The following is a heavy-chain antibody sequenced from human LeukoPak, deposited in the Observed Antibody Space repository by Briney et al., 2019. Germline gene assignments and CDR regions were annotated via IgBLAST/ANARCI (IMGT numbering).Heavy chain of an antibody. V-gene: IGHV4-38-2*01. CDR3: ARLIPDFWSGYYTFWLDP. Sequence: PSETLSLTCAVSGYSISSGYYWGWIRQPPGKGLEWIGSIYHSGSTYYNPSLKSRVTISVDTSKNQFSLKLSSVTAADTAVYYCARLIPDFWSGYYTFWLDPWGQGTLVTVSS. CDR2: IYHSGST. D-gene: IGHD3-3*01. CDR1: GYSISSGYY. J-gene: IGHJ5*02.